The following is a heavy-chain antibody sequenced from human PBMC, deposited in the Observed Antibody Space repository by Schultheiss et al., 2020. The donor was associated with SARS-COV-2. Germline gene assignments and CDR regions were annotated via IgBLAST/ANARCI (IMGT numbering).Heavy chain of an antibody. CDR1: RFTFSAYA. CDR2: ISGSGGST. J-gene: IGHJ4*02. D-gene: IGHD6-13*01. CDR3: VRSRGIGVTATEY. V-gene: IGHV3-23*01. Sequence: GGSLRLSCAASRFTFSAYAMTWVRQAPGKGLEWVSAISGSGGSTYYADSVKGRFTISRDNAKNSLFLQMHRLTAEDTAMYYCVRSRGIGVTATEYWGQGTLVTVAS.